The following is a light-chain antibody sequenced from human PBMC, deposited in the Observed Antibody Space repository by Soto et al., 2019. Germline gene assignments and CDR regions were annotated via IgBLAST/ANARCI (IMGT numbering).Light chain of an antibody. CDR3: QFYDTSLSRT. J-gene: IGKJ5*01. CDR1: QSISSTY. Sequence: VLTQSPGTLSMSPGERATLSCRASQSISSTYLGWYQLKPGQAPRLLIYGASSRATGIPDRFSGGGSGTDFTLTISRLEPEDFAVYYCQFYDTSLSRTFGQGARLDIK. V-gene: IGKV3-20*01. CDR2: GAS.